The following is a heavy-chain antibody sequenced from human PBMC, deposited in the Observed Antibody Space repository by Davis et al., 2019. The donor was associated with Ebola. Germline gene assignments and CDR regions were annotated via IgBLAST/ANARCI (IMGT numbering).Heavy chain of an antibody. CDR2: VFYTGTT. CDR1: GGSISRSDW. D-gene: IGHD7-27*01. Sequence: SETLSLTCAVSGGSISRSDWWSWVRQPPGKGLEWIGYVFYTGTTYYNPSLKSRLTLSVDTSKNQFSLRLSSVTAADTAVYYCARDPTGDHWYYGLDVWGKGTTVTVSS. V-gene: IGHV4-30-4*01. J-gene: IGHJ6*04. CDR3: ARDPTGDHWYYGLDV.